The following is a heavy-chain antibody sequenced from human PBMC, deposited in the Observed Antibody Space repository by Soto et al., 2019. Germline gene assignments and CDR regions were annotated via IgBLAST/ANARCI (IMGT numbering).Heavy chain of an antibody. CDR2: IIPIQGKA. CDR1: GGSFTSYS. V-gene: IGHV1-69*02. Sequence: QVQLVQSGAELKKPGSSVKVSCEASGGSFTSYSFTWVRQAPGQGLEWMGRIIPIQGKANYALKFQVRVTITADRSTRTVHMELTSLRPEDTAVYFCAKSLLFVDHGYMDVWGKGTTVTVSS. J-gene: IGHJ6*03. CDR3: AKSLLFVDHGYMDV. D-gene: IGHD2-21*01.